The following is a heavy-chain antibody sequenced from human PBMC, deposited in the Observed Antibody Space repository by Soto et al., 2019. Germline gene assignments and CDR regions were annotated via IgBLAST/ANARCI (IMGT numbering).Heavy chain of an antibody. CDR3: ARGIVVVPALDY. D-gene: IGHD2-21*02. J-gene: IGHJ4*02. CDR2: INAGNGNT. CDR1: GYTFTSYA. V-gene: IGHV1-3*05. Sequence: QVQLVQSGAEEKKPGASVKVSCKASGYTFTSYAMHWVRQAPGQRLEWMGWINAGNGNTKYSQKFQDRVTITRDTSASTAYMELSSLRSEDTAVVYCARGIVVVPALDYWGQRPIVTVSS.